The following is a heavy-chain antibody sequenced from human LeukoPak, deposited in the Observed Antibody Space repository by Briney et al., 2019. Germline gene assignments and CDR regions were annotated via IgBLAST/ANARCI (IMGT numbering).Heavy chain of an antibody. CDR2: ISSSGSTI. CDR3: ARGRYDFWSGYYGPNNYYYGMDV. J-gene: IGHJ6*02. D-gene: IGHD3-3*01. V-gene: IGHV3-11*04. CDR1: GFTFSDYY. Sequence: SPGGSLRLSCAASGFTFSDYYMSWIRQAPGKGLEWVSYISSSGSTIYYADSVKGRFTISRDNAKNSLYLQMNSLRAEDTAVYYCARGRYDFWSGYYGPNNYYYGMDVWGQGTTVTVSS.